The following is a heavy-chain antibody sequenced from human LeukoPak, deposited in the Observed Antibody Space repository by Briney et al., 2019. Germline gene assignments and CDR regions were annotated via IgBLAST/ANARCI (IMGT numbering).Heavy chain of an antibody. J-gene: IGHJ4*02. CDR1: GFNFKNYG. Sequence: PGRSLRPSCAASGFNFKNYGMHWVRQAPDKGLEWAAVIWYDGSKQYYADSVKGRFTISRDNSKNMLYLQINSLRVEDTAVYYCARDIRSSYFDCWGQGTLVTVSS. CDR3: ARDIRSSYFDC. D-gene: IGHD6-19*01. CDR2: IWYDGSKQ. V-gene: IGHV3-33*01.